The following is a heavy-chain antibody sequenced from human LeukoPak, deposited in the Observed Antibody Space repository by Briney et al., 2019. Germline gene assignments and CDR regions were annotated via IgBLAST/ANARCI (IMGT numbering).Heavy chain of an antibody. CDR3: ASGSQLEGYFDY. CDR1: GYTFTSYY. J-gene: IGHJ4*02. V-gene: IGHV1-46*01. D-gene: IGHD1-26*01. Sequence: GASAKVSCKASGYTFTSYYMHWVRQAPGQGLEWMGIINPSGGSTSYAQKFQGRVTMTRDMSTSTVYMELSSLRSEDTAVYYCASGSQLEGYFDYWGQGTLVTVSS. CDR2: INPSGGST.